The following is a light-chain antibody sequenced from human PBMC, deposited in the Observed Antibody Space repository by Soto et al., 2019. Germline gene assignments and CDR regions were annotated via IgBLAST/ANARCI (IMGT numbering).Light chain of an antibody. J-gene: IGKJ2*01. V-gene: IGKV3-20*01. Sequence: EIVLTQSPGTLSLSPGERATLSCRASQSVTSNYLAWYRHKPGQAPRLLIYAASSRATGIPDRFSGSGSGTDFTLTISSLDPEDFAVYFCLQYASGPYTFGQGTRLEIK. CDR3: LQYASGPYT. CDR1: QSVTSNY. CDR2: AAS.